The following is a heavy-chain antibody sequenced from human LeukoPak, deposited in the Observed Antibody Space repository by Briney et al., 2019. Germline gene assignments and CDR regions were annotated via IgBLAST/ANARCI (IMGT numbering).Heavy chain of an antibody. Sequence: SQTLSLTCAISGDSVSSNSAAWNWIRQSPSRGLEWLGRTYYRSKWYNDYAVSVKSRITINPDTSKNQFSLQLNSVTPEDTAVYYCARAQEGNYCSSTSCYYYYMDVWGKGTTVTVSS. V-gene: IGHV6-1*01. CDR3: ARAQEGNYCSSTSCYYYYMDV. D-gene: IGHD2-2*01. CDR2: TYYRSKWYN. CDR1: GDSVSSNSAA. J-gene: IGHJ6*03.